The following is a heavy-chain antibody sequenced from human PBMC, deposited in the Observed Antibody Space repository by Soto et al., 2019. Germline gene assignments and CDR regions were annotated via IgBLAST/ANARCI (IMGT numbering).Heavy chain of an antibody. V-gene: IGHV3-74*01. J-gene: IGHJ6*02. Sequence: EVQLVESGGGLVQPGGSLRLSCAASGFTFSNYWMHWVRQAPGKGLVWVSRINSDGSSISYADSMKGRFTISRDNAKNTLYLQMNSLRAEDTAMYYCARGVRGVTNGMDVWGQGITVTVSS. D-gene: IGHD3-10*01. CDR3: ARGVRGVTNGMDV. CDR2: INSDGSSI. CDR1: GFTFSNYW.